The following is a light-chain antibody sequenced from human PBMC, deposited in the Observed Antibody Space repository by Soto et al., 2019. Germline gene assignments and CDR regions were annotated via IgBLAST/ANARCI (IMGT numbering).Light chain of an antibody. CDR1: SSNIGAGYD. CDR3: QSYDNNLVV. J-gene: IGLJ2*01. V-gene: IGLV1-40*01. Sequence: QSLMTQPPSVSGAPGQRVTISCTGSSSNIGAGYDVHWYRQLPGTAPTVLIYGNINRPSGVPDRFSASKSGTSASLAITGLQAEDEPDYYCQSYDNNLVVFGGGTKLTVL. CDR2: GNI.